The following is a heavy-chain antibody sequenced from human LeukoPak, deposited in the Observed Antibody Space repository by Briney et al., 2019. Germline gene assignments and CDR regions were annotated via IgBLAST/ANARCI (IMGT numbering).Heavy chain of an antibody. J-gene: IGHJ5*02. CDR2: ISGSGGST. V-gene: IGHV3-23*01. Sequence: PGGSLRLSCAASGFTVSSNYMSWVRQAPGKGLEWVSAISGSGGSTYYADSVKGRFTISRDNSKNTLYLQMNSLRAEDTAVYYCAKFGVAGQAFDPWGQGTLVTVSS. CDR3: AKFGVAGQAFDP. CDR1: GFTVSSNY. D-gene: IGHD3-3*01.